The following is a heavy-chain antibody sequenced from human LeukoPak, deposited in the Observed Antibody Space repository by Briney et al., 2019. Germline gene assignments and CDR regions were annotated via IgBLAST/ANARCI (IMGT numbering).Heavy chain of an antibody. J-gene: IGHJ3*02. Sequence: ASVKVSCKASGYTFTSYGINWVRQAPGQGLEWMGWISAYNGNTNYAQKLQGRVTMTTDTSTSTAYMELRSLRSDDTAVYYCARSRDYGDYVIAFDIWGQGTMVTVSS. V-gene: IGHV1-18*01. D-gene: IGHD4-17*01. CDR1: GYTFTSYG. CDR2: ISAYNGNT. CDR3: ARSRDYGDYVIAFDI.